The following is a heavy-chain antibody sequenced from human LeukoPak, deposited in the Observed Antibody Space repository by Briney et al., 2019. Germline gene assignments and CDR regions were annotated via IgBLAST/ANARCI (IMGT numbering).Heavy chain of an antibody. V-gene: IGHV4-59*01. CDR2: IYYSGST. CDR1: GGSISNYY. Sequence: SETLSLTCTVSGGSISNYYWSWIRQPPGKGLEWIGYIYYSGSTSYNPSLKSRVTISVDTSRNQLSLKLSSVTAADTAVYYCARAGYYYDSCGYYLFDYWGQGTLVTVSS. CDR3: ARAGYYYDSCGYYLFDY. D-gene: IGHD3-22*01. J-gene: IGHJ4*02.